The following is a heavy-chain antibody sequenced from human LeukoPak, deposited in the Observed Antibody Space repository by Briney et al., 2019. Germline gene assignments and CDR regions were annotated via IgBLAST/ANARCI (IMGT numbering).Heavy chain of an antibody. D-gene: IGHD6-25*01. CDR2: SKNKADSYAT. CDR3: AACPYTSGACDY. J-gene: IGHJ4*02. CDR1: GFTFSDHF. V-gene: IGHV3-72*01. Sequence: GGSLRLSCAASGFTFSDHFMGWVRQAPGKGLEWVGRSKNKADSYATYSAASVKGRFTISRDDSKNSLSLQMNSLKTEDTAIYFCAACPYTSGACDYWGQGTLVTVSS.